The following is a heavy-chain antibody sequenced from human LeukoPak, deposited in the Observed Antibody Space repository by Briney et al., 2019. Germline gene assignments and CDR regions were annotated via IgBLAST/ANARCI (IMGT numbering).Heavy chain of an antibody. D-gene: IGHD3-10*01. J-gene: IGHJ6*02. CDR3: ARTRITMVRGVHYYYYGMDV. Sequence: GGSLRLSCAASGFTFSGYAMSWVRQAPGKGLEWVSAISGSGGSTYYADSVKGRFTISRDNSKNTLYLQMNSLRAEDTAVYYCARTRITMVRGVHYYYYGMDVWGQGTTVTVSS. CDR2: ISGSGGST. V-gene: IGHV3-23*01. CDR1: GFTFSGYA.